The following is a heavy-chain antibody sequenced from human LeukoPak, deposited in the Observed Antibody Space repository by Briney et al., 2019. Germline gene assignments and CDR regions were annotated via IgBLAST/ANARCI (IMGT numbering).Heavy chain of an antibody. CDR2: IYPGDSDT. CDR1: GDSFTSYW. J-gene: IGHJ3*02. V-gene: IGHV5-51*01. CDR3: ASPAYYCDSSGYPLAFVI. Sequence: GESLQFSCKGSGDSFTSYWIGWGREMPGKGLERVGIIYPGDSDTRYSPSFQGQVTISADKSISTAYLQWSTLKASGTAMYYCASPAYYCDSSGYPLAFVIWGQGTMVTVSS. D-gene: IGHD3-22*01.